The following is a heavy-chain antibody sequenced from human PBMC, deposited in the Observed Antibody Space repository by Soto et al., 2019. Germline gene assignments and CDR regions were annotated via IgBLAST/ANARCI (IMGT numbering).Heavy chain of an antibody. V-gene: IGHV4-30-2*03. CDR1: GGSISSGGYS. J-gene: IGHJ4*02. Sequence: PSETLSLTCAVSGGSISSGGYSWSWIRQPPGKGLEWIGYIYYSGSTYYNPSLKSRVTISVDTSKNQFSLKLSSVTAADTAVYYCARQEIVVVPAARGDYFDYWGQGTLVTVS. CDR2: IYYSGST. CDR3: ARQEIVVVPAARGDYFDY. D-gene: IGHD2-2*01.